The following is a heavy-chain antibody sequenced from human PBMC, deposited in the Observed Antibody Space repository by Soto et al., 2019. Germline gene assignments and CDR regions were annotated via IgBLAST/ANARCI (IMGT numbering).Heavy chain of an antibody. J-gene: IGHJ3*02. CDR2: IWYDGSNK. V-gene: IGHV3-33*08. D-gene: IGHD3-3*01. CDR1: GFTFSSYG. Sequence: GGSLRLSCAASGFTFSSYGMHWVRQAPGKGLEWVAVIWYDGSNKYYADSVKGRFTISRYNSKNTLYLQMNSLRAEDTAVYYCARAMGDFWSGYDAFDIWGQGTMVTVSS. CDR3: ARAMGDFWSGYDAFDI.